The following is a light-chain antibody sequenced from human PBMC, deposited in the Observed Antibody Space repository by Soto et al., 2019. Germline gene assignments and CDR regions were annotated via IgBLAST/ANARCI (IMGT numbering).Light chain of an antibody. CDR2: DAS. V-gene: IGKV3-20*01. J-gene: IGKJ5*01. Sequence: EIVLTQSPGPLALSPGEKATLSCRASQSVSSTYLTWYHQKPGQAPRLLIYDASRRATGIPDRFSGSGSGTDFSLTISRLEPEDFAVYYCQQYNNWPPITFGQGTRLEIK. CDR1: QSVSSTY. CDR3: QQYNNWPPIT.